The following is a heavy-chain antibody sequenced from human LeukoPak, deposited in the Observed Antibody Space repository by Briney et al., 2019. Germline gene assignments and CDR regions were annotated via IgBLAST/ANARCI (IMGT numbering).Heavy chain of an antibody. D-gene: IGHD2-2*01. J-gene: IGHJ4*02. Sequence: PGRSLRLSCAASGFTFDDYAMHWVRQAPGKGLEWVSGISWNSGSIGYADSVKGRFTISRDNAKNSLYLQMNSLRAEDMALYYCARALYLGYCSSTSCPLDYWGQGTLVTVSS. CDR3: ARALYLGYCSSTSCPLDY. V-gene: IGHV3-9*03. CDR2: ISWNSGSI. CDR1: GFTFDDYA.